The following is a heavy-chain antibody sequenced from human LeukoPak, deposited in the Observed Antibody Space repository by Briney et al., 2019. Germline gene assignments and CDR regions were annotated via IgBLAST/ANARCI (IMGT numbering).Heavy chain of an antibody. Sequence: PGRSLRLSCAASGFTFSSYAMRWVRQAPGKGLEWVAVISYDGSNKYYADSVKGRFTISRDNSKNTLYLQMNSLRAEDTAVYYCARDSMITFGGVIVTGVFDYWGQGTLVTVSS. CDR3: ARDSMITFGGVIVTGVFDY. D-gene: IGHD3-16*02. CDR1: GFTFSSYA. J-gene: IGHJ4*02. V-gene: IGHV3-30*04. CDR2: ISYDGSNK.